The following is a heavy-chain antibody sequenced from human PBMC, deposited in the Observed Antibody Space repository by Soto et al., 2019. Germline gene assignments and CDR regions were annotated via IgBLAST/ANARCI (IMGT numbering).Heavy chain of an antibody. D-gene: IGHD6-19*01. Sequence: PSETLSLTCAVYGGSFIGYYWSWIRQPPWKGLKWIGEINHSGSTNYNPSLKSRVTISVDTSKNQFSLKLSSVTAADTAVYYCSRFPRIAVAGKVGSCYFDYWGQGTLVTVSS. CDR1: GGSFIGYY. J-gene: IGHJ4*02. CDR3: SRFPRIAVAGKVGSCYFDY. CDR2: INHSGST. V-gene: IGHV4-34*01.